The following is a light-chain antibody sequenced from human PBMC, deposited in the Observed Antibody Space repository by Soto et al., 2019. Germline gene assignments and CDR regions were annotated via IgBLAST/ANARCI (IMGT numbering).Light chain of an antibody. CDR3: QQYGSSPIT. V-gene: IGKV3-20*01. CDR1: QSVTSNY. Sequence: EIVLTQSPGTLSLSPGERATISCRARQSVTSNYLAWYQQKPGQAPRLLIYGASSRATGIPDRFSGSGSGTDFTLTISRLEPEDFAVYSCQQYGSSPITFGQGTRLEIK. CDR2: GAS. J-gene: IGKJ5*01.